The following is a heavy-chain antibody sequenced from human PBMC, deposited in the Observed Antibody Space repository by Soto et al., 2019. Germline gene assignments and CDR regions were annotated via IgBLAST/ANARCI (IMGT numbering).Heavy chain of an antibody. CDR1: GFTFSSYA. CDR2: ISGSGGST. J-gene: IGHJ1*01. Sequence: GGSLRLSCAASGFTFSSYAMSWVRHAPGKGLEWVSAISGSGGSTYYAEPVKGRFTISRDHSKTTLYLQMSSVRAEDTVVYYCAKDSYYDSLTGYPQLWGQGTLVTVS. CDR3: AKDSYYDSLTGYPQL. V-gene: IGHV3-23*01. D-gene: IGHD3-9*01.